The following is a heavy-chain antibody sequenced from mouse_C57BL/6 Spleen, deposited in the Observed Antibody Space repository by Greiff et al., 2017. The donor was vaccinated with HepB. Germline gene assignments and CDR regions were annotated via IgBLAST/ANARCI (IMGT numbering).Heavy chain of an antibody. D-gene: IGHD2-4*01. CDR2: INPGSGGT. Sequence: VQLQQSGAELVRPGTSVKVSCKASGYAFTNYLIEWVKQRPGQGLEWIGVINPGSGGTNYNEKFKGKATLTADKSSSTAYMQLSSLTSEDSAVYFCARGGLRPMDYWGQGTSVTVSS. CDR3: ARGGLRPMDY. V-gene: IGHV1-54*01. J-gene: IGHJ4*01. CDR1: GYAFTNYL.